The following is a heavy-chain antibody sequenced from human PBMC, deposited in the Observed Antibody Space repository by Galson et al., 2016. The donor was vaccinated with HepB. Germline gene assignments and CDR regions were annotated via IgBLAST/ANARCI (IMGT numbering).Heavy chain of an antibody. V-gene: IGHV3-23*01. CDR1: GFTFYSYG. D-gene: IGHD1-26*01. J-gene: IGHJ6*04. CDR3: VQGSTAPAV. CDR2: ISRGGDSR. Sequence: SLRLSCAASGFTFYSYGMTWVRQAPGKGLEVVASISRGGDSRDYADSVKGRFTISRDNSMNTLSLQMNSLRAGDTAVYYCVQGSTAPAVWGKGTTVTVSS.